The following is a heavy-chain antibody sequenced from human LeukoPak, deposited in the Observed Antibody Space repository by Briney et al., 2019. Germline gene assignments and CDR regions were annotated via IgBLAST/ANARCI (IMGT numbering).Heavy chain of an antibody. J-gene: IGHJ4*02. D-gene: IGHD3-10*01. CDR1: GYSFTSYW. CDR2: IYPGDSDT. CDR3: ARRDYYGSGSYYKQDYYFDY. V-gene: IGHV5-51*01. Sequence: GESLKISCKGSGYSFTSYWIGWVRQMPGKGLEWMGIIYPGDSDTRYSPSFQGQVTISADKSISTAYLQWSSLKASDTAMYYCARRDYYGSGSYYKQDYYFDYWGQGTLVTVSS.